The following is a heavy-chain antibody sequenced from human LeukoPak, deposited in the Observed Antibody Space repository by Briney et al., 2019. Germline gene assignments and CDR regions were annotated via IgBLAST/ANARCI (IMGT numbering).Heavy chain of an antibody. V-gene: IGHV1-46*01. J-gene: IGHJ4*02. CDR1: GYTFTSYY. D-gene: IGHD1-14*01. CDR3: ARDRIPEDFDY. Sequence: ASVKVSCKASGYTFTSYYMHWVRQAPGQGLEWMGIINPSGGSTSYAQKFQGRVTMTRDMSTSTVYMELSRLRSDDTAVYYCARDRIPEDFDYWGQGTLVTVSS. CDR2: INPSGGST.